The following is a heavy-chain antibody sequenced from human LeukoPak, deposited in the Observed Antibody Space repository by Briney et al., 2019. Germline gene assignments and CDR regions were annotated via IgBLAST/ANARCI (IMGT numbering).Heavy chain of an antibody. J-gene: IGHJ5*02. Sequence: ASVKVSCKASGYTFTGYYLHWVRQAPGQGLEWMGWIYPKTGGTSYAQKFQGRVTMTRDTSISTAYMELIGLTSDDTAVYYCAGPWDQVGFDPWGQGTLVSVSS. V-gene: IGHV1-2*02. D-gene: IGHD1-26*01. CDR3: AGPWDQVGFDP. CDR1: GYTFTGYY. CDR2: IYPKTGGT.